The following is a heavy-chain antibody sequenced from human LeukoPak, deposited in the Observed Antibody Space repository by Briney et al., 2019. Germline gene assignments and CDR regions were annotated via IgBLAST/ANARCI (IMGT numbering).Heavy chain of an antibody. J-gene: IGHJ5*02. CDR3: ARVARVTMVRGVWFDP. D-gene: IGHD3-10*01. CDR1: GYTFTGYY. CDR2: INPNSGGT. V-gene: IGHV1-2*02. Sequence: ASVKVSCKASGYTFTGYYMHWVRQAPGQGLEWMGWINPNSGGTNYAQKFQGRVTMTRGTSISTAYMELSRLRSDDTAVYYCARVARVTMVRGVWFDPWGQGTLVTVSS.